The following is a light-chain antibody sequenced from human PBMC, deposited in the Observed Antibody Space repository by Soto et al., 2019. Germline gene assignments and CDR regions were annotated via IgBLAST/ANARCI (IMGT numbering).Light chain of an antibody. CDR2: DVS. J-gene: IGLJ3*02. Sequence: QSALTQPRSVSGSPGQSGTISCTGTSSDVGGYNYVSWYQQHPGKAPKLMIYDVSKGPSGVPDRFSGSKSGNTASLTISGLQAEDEADYYCFSYAGRSWVFGGGTKLTVL. V-gene: IGLV2-11*01. CDR3: FSYAGRSWV. CDR1: SSDVGGYNY.